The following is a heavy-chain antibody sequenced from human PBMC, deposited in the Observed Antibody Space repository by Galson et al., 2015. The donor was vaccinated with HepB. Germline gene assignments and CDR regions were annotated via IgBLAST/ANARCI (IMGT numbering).Heavy chain of an antibody. D-gene: IGHD3-22*01. V-gene: IGHV3-30-3*01. CDR3: ASDYYDSSGYRAFDI. Sequence: SLRLSCAASGFTFSIYAMHWVRQAPGKGLEWVAVISYDGSNNYSADSVKGRFTISRDNSKNTLYLQMNSLSAEDTAVYYCASDYYDSSGYRAFDIWGQGTMVTVSS. CDR2: ISYDGSNN. J-gene: IGHJ3*02. CDR1: GFTFSIYA.